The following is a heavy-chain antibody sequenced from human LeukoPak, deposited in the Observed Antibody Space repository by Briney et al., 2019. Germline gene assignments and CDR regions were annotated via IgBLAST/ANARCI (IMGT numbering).Heavy chain of an antibody. V-gene: IGHV1-69*04. J-gene: IGHJ4*02. CDR1: GGTFSSYA. CDR2: IIPILGIA. D-gene: IGHD2-2*01. CDR3: ARDLLVMSTSGFNDY. Sequence: GASVKVSCKASGGTFSSYAISWVRQAPGQGLEWMGRIIPILGIANYAQKFQGRVTITADKSTSTAYMELSSLRSEDTTVYYCARDLLVMSTSGFNDYWGQGTLVTVSS.